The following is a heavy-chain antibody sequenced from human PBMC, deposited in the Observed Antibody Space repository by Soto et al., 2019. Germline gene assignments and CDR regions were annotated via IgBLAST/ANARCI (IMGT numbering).Heavy chain of an antibody. CDR3: ARGNNGMDV. V-gene: IGHV3-74*01. CDR2: IKSDGSST. J-gene: IGHJ6*02. Sequence: GGSLRLSCAASGFTFSNEWMHWVRQAPGKGLVWVSRIKSDGSSTNYADSVKGRFTSSRDNAKNTLYLQLNSLRVEDTAVYYCARGNNGMDVWGQGTTVTVSS. CDR1: GFTFSNEW.